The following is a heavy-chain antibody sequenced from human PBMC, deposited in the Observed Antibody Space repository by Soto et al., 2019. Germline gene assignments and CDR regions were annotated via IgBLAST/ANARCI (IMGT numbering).Heavy chain of an antibody. Sequence: ASVKVSCKASGYTFTSYDINWVRQATGQGLEWMGWMNPNSGNTGYSQKFQGRVTMTRNTSISTAYMELSSLRSEDTAVYYCARGEGSSWYGDAFDIWGQGTMVTVSS. CDR1: GYTFTSYD. J-gene: IGHJ3*02. V-gene: IGHV1-8*01. D-gene: IGHD6-13*01. CDR2: MNPNSGNT. CDR3: ARGEGSSWYGDAFDI.